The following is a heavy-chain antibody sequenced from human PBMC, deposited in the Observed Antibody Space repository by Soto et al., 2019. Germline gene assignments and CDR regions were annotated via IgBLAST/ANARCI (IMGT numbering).Heavy chain of an antibody. J-gene: IGHJ3*02. V-gene: IGHV3-21*01. CDR3: ARGYHYYDSSGYDKWDAFDI. D-gene: IGHD3-22*01. Sequence: EVQLVESGGGLVKPGGSLRLSCAASGFTFSSYSMNWVRQAPGKGLEWVSSISSSSSYIYYADSVKGRFTISRDNAXNSLYLQMNSLRAEDTAVYYCARGYHYYDSSGYDKWDAFDIWGQGTMVTVSS. CDR2: ISSSSSYI. CDR1: GFTFSSYS.